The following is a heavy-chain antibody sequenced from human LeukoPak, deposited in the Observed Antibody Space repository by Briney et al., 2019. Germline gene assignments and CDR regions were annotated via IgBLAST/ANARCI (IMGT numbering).Heavy chain of an antibody. D-gene: IGHD1-7*01. V-gene: IGHV1-2*02. Sequence: ASVKVSSKASGYTFTGYYMHWVRQAPGQGLEWMGWINPNSGGTNYAQKFQGRVTMTRDTSISTAYMELSRLRSDDTAVYYCARDGGITGTHYFDYWGQGTLVTVSS. CDR2: INPNSGGT. CDR3: ARDGGITGTHYFDY. J-gene: IGHJ4*02. CDR1: GYTFTGYY.